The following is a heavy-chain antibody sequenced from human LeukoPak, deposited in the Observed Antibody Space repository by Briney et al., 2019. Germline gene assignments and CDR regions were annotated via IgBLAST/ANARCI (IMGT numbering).Heavy chain of an antibody. CDR2: ISSSSSYI. V-gene: IGHV3-21*01. D-gene: IGHD5-18*01. CDR3: AGSGYSYGPYYFGY. J-gene: IGHJ4*02. Sequence: GGSLRLSCGASGFTFSSYSMNWVRQAPGKGLEWVSSISSSSSYIYYADSVKGRFTISRDNAKNSLYLQMNSLRAEDTAVYYCAGSGYSYGPYYFGYWGQGTLVTVSS. CDR1: GFTFSSYS.